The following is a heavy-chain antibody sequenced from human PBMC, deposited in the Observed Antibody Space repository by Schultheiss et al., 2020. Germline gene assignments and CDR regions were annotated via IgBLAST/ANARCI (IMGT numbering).Heavy chain of an antibody. Sequence: GGSLRLSCAASGFTFSSYSMNWVRQAPGKGLEWVSYISSSSSYTNYADSVKGRFTISRDNAKNSLYLQMNSLRAEDTAVYYCARDFRYFDWLYPDYWGQGTLVTVSS. J-gene: IGHJ4*02. V-gene: IGHV3-21*05. CDR1: GFTFSSYS. CDR2: ISSSSSYT. CDR3: ARDFRYFDWLYPDY. D-gene: IGHD3-9*01.